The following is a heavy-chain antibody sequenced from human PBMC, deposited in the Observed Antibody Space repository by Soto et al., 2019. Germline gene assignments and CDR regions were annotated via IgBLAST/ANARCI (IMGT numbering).Heavy chain of an antibody. CDR3: ARDRRIAALPFSMDV. Sequence: ASVKVSCKASGYTFTSDYMHWVRQAPGQGLEWMGIINPRGGSTTYAQKFQGRMIMTADTSTSTVFMELSSLRSEDTAVYYCARDRRIAALPFSMDVWGQGTTVTVS. D-gene: IGHD6-6*01. CDR2: INPRGGST. J-gene: IGHJ6*02. CDR1: GYTFTSDY. V-gene: IGHV1-46*01.